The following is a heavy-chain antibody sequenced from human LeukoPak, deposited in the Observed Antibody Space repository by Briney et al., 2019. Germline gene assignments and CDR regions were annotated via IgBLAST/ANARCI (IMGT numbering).Heavy chain of an antibody. D-gene: IGHD3-9*01. J-gene: IGHJ4*02. CDR2: IMPIFGTA. V-gene: IGHV1-69*05. Sequence: AASVKVSCEASGGTFSSYAISWVRQAPGQGLEWMGGIMPIFGTANYAQKFQGRVTITTDESTSTAYMELSSLRSEDTAVYYCASSTERYFGYWGQGTLVTVSS. CDR1: GGTFSSYA. CDR3: ASSTERYFGY.